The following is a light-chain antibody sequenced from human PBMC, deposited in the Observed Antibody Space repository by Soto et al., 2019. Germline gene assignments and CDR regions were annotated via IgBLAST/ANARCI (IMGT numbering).Light chain of an antibody. CDR3: QQYGSSPPIT. V-gene: IGKV3-20*01. J-gene: IGKJ5*01. Sequence: IVLTQSPGTLSLSPGDRATLSCRASQRVSSRYLAWYQQKPGQAPSLLIFGASNRATGIPDRFSGSGSGTDFTLTISRLEPEDFAVYYCQQYGSSPPITFGQGTRLENK. CDR1: QRVSSRY. CDR2: GAS.